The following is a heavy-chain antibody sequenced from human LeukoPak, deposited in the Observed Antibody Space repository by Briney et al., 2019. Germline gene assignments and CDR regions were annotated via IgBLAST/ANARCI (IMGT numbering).Heavy chain of an antibody. V-gene: IGHV3-74*01. CDR1: GFTFSSYW. J-gene: IGHJ4*02. D-gene: IGHD3-3*01. CDR2: INSDGSST. Sequence: PGGSLRPSCAASGFTFSSYWMHWVRQAPGKGLVWVSRINSDGSSTSYADSVKGRFTISRDNAKNTLYLQMNSLRAEDTAVYYCAREHYDFWSGYSKSNDYWGQGTLVTVSS. CDR3: AREHYDFWSGYSKSNDY.